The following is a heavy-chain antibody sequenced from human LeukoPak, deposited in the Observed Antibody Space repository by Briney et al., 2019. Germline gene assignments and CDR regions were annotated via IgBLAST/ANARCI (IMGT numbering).Heavy chain of an antibody. D-gene: IGHD3-22*01. CDR3: ASPSTMIVDPYYFDY. J-gene: IGHJ4*02. V-gene: IGHV1-69*04. CDR1: GGTFSSYA. CDR2: IIPILGVA. Sequence: SVKVSCKASGGTFSSYAISWVRQAPGQGLEWMGRIIPILGVANYAQKFQGRVTITADKSTSTAYMELSSLRSEDTAVYYCASPSTMIVDPYYFDYWGQGTLVTVSS.